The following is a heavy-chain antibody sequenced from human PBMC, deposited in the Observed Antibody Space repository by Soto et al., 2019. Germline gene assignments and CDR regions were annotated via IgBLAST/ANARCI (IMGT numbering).Heavy chain of an antibody. V-gene: IGHV2-5*02. CDR3: AHVCGGYDNCDY. CDR2: LYWDDDK. J-gene: IGHJ4*02. D-gene: IGHD5-12*01. CDR1: GFSLSTSGQE. Sequence: QITVKESGPTLVTPTQTLTLTCTLSGFSLSTSGQEVGRNRQPPGTALDWLALLYWDDDKRYSPSLPSRLTITKDTSKNQLVLTMTNMDPVDTATYYCAHVCGGYDNCDYWGQGTLVTVSS.